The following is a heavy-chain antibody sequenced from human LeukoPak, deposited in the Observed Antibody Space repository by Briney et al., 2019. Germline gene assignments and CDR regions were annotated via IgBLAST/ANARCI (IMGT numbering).Heavy chain of an antibody. D-gene: IGHD3-3*01. J-gene: IGHJ4*02. CDR3: AREASLYYDFWSGYYSYFDY. Sequence: PGGSLRLSCAASGFTFSSYAMSWVRQAPGKGLEWVAVIWYDGSNKYYADSVKGRFTISRDNSKNTLYLQMNSLRAEDTAVYYCAREASLYYDFWSGYYSYFDYWGQGTLVTVSS. CDR1: GFTFSSYA. V-gene: IGHV3-33*08. CDR2: IWYDGSNK.